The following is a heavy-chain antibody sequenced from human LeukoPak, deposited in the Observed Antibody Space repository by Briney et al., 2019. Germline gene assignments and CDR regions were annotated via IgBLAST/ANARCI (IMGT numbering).Heavy chain of an antibody. V-gene: IGHV3-30-3*01. CDR3: ARVDVVPAAMVLDYYYYYGMDV. Sequence: GRSLRLSCAASGFTFSSYAMHWVRQAPGKGLEWVAVVSYDGSNKYYADSVKGRFTISRDNSKNTLFLQMNSLRAEDTAVYYCARVDVVPAAMVLDYYYYYGMDVWGQGTTVTVSS. J-gene: IGHJ6*02. CDR1: GFTFSSYA. CDR2: VSYDGSNK. D-gene: IGHD2-2*01.